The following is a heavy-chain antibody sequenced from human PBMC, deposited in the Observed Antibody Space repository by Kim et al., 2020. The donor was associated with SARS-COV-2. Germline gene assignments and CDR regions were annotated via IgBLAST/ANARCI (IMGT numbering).Heavy chain of an antibody. CDR3: AKGVSVAAHYYYHYGMDV. V-gene: IGHV3-7*03. CDR2: IKQDAYES. J-gene: IGHJ6*02. Sequence: GGSLRLSCAASEFTFSTSWMTWVRQAPGKGLEWVASIKQDAYESYYVDSVRGRFTISRDNAKNLLYLQMNSLRPEDTAVYYCAKGVSVAAHYYYHYGMDVWRQGTTATVSS. D-gene: IGHD6-19*01. CDR1: EFTFSTSW.